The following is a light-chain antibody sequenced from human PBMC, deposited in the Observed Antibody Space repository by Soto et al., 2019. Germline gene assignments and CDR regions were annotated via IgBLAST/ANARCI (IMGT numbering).Light chain of an antibody. CDR2: AAS. J-gene: IGKJ2*01. Sequence: DIQMTQSASSLSASVGDRVTITCRASQSISSNLNWHQQKPGKAPKVLIYAASSLQSGVPSRFSVSGSRTDFTLTISSLQPEDFATYYCQQSYSIPYTFGQGTKLEIK. CDR1: QSISSN. V-gene: IGKV1-39*01. CDR3: QQSYSIPYT.